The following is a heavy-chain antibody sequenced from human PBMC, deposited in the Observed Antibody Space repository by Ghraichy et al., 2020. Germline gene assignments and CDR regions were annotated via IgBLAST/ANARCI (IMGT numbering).Heavy chain of an antibody. CDR1: EHTFIDYF. D-gene: IGHD5-24*01. J-gene: IGHJ4*02. V-gene: IGHV1-2*02. CDR2: INPNTGGA. Sequence: APVKVSCKAPEHTFIDYFIHWVRQAPGQGLEWMGWINPNTGGAHYAQQFQGRITMTRDTSISTAYMELSRLRSDDTAVFYCATDPRDAYKLPYYYDFWGQGTLVTVSS. CDR3: ATDPRDAYKLPYYYDF.